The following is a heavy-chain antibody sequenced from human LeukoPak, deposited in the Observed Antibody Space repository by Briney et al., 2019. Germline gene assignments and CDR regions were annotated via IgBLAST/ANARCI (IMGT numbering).Heavy chain of an antibody. J-gene: IGHJ4*02. CDR2: ISSSSSYI. CDR1: GFTFSSYS. Sequence: GGSLRLSCAASGFTFSSYSMNWVRQAPGKGLEWVSSISSSSSYIYYADSVKGRFTISRDNAKNSLYLQMNSPRAEDTAVYYCARDLGRAAVANFDYWGQGTLVTVSS. V-gene: IGHV3-21*01. D-gene: IGHD6-19*01. CDR3: ARDLGRAAVANFDY.